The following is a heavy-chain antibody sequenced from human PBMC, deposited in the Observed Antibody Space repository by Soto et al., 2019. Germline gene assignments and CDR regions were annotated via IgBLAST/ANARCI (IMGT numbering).Heavy chain of an antibody. V-gene: IGHV1-69*13. Sequence: SVKVSCKASGGTFSSYAISWVPQAPGQGLEWMGGIIPIFGTANYAQKFQGRVTITAGESTSTAYMELSSLRSEDTAVYYCAIWEAPQQENYDILTGPPAGDAFDIWGQGTMVTVSS. J-gene: IGHJ3*02. D-gene: IGHD3-9*01. CDR3: AIWEAPQQENYDILTGPPAGDAFDI. CDR2: IIPIFGTA. CDR1: GGTFSSYA.